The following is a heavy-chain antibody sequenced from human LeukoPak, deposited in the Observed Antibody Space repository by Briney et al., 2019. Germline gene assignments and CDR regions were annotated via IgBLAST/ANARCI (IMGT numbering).Heavy chain of an antibody. V-gene: IGHV3-7*01. CDR2: IKQDGSEK. Sequence: GGSLRLSCAASGFTFSSYWMSWVRQAPGKGLEWVANIKQDGSEKYYVDSVKGRFTISRDNAKNSLYLQMNSLRAGDTAVYYCARVEAAAGLLYYYYYMDVWGKGTTVTVSS. J-gene: IGHJ6*03. CDR1: GFTFSSYW. D-gene: IGHD6-13*01. CDR3: ARVEAAAGLLYYYYYMDV.